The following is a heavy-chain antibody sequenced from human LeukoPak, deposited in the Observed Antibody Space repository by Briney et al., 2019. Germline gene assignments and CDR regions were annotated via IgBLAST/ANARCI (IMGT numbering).Heavy chain of an antibody. V-gene: IGHV4-39*07. CDR1: GGSISSSSYY. CDR3: ARLRRDIVLMVYARRQRAAAGHFDY. CDR2: IYYSGST. Sequence: SETLSLTCTVSGGSISSSSYYWGWIRQPPGKGLEWIGSIYYSGSTYYNPSLKSRVTISVDTSKNQFSLKLSSVTAADTAVYYCARLRRDIVLMVYARRQRAAAGHFDYWGQGTLVTVSS. D-gene: IGHD2-8*01. J-gene: IGHJ4*02.